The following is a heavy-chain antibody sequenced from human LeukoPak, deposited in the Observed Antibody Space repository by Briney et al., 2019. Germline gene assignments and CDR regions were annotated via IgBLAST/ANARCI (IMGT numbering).Heavy chain of an antibody. CDR2: ISFSSTHI. Sequence: GGSLRLSCAASGFIFSNYGMSWVRQAPGKGLEWVSSISFSSTHIYYADSIQGRFTISRDNAENSLYLQMNSLRAEDTAVYYCARDRDLEGSGWSSHFDYWGQGTLVTVSS. CDR3: ARDRDLEGSGWSSHFDY. D-gene: IGHD6-19*01. J-gene: IGHJ4*02. V-gene: IGHV3-21*04. CDR1: GFIFSNYG.